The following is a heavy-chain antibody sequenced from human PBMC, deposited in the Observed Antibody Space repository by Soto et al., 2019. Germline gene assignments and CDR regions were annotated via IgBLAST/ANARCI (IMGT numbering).Heavy chain of an antibody. D-gene: IGHD5-18*01. CDR3: ASSGDSFGFTDY. CDR1: GGSITGYY. Sequence: QVQLQESGPGLVKPSETLSLTCTVSGGSITGYYWTWIRQPPGKGLEWIGYVFYKGNTNYNPSLMSRVTISVDTSANQFSLRLSSVTAADTAVYYCASSGDSFGFTDYCGQGTLVTVSS. J-gene: IGHJ4*02. V-gene: IGHV4-59*01. CDR2: VFYKGNT.